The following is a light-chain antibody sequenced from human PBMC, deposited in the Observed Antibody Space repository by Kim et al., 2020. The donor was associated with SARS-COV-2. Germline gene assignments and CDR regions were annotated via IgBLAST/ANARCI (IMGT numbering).Light chain of an antibody. Sequence: APGQTARITCGGNNIGSKSVHGYQQKPGQAPVLVIYYDSARPSGIPERFSGSNSGNTATLTISRVEAGDEADYYCQVWDSSSDHRVFGGGTQLTVL. CDR2: YDS. V-gene: IGLV3-21*04. CDR1: NIGSKS. J-gene: IGLJ3*02. CDR3: QVWDSSSDHRV.